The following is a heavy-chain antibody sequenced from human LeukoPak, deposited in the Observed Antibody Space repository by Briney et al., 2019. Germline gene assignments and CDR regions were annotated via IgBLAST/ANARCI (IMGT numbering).Heavy chain of an antibody. Sequence: AGSLRFSSAAYGFRFRSYGMDWVRQAPGRGLEWVAVIWYDGSKQYYADSVKGRFTISRDDSKNTFYLQMNSLRAEDTALYYCATVVATWSLESWGKGTVVTVS. V-gene: IGHV3-33*01. CDR2: IWYDGSKQ. CDR1: GFRFRSYG. D-gene: IGHD2-21*01. J-gene: IGHJ4*02. CDR3: ATVVATWSLES.